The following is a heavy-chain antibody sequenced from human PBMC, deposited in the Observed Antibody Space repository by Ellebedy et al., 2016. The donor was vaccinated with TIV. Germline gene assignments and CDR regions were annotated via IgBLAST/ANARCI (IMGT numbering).Heavy chain of an antibody. V-gene: IGHV1-18*01. D-gene: IGHD1-26*01. CDR1: GYTFSSYG. CDR2: ISTFDGDS. Sequence: ASVKVSXKASGYTFSSYGINWVRQAPGQGLEWMGWISTFDGDSNYAQSLQDRVTMTTDTYTSTAYMELRSLRSDDTAVYYCAMGVPGYSGSNWVLDYWGQGTLVTVSS. J-gene: IGHJ4*02. CDR3: AMGVPGYSGSNWVLDY.